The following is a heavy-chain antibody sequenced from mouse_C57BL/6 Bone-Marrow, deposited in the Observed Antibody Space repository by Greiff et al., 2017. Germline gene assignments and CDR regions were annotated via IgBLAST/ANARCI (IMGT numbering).Heavy chain of an antibody. Sequence: EVMLVESGAGLVKPGGSLKLSCAASGFTFSSYAMSWVRQTPEKRLEWVAYISSGGDYIYYADTVKGRFTISRDNARNTLYLQMSSLKSEDTAMYYCTRAKRRWLPYYAMDYWGQGTSVTVSS. J-gene: IGHJ4*01. V-gene: IGHV5-9-1*02. CDR3: TRAKRRWLPYYAMDY. D-gene: IGHD2-3*01. CDR1: GFTFSSYA. CDR2: ISSGGDYI.